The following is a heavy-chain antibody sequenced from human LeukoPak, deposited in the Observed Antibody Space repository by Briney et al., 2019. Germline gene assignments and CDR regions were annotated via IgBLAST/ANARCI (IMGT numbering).Heavy chain of an antibody. J-gene: IGHJ6*03. CDR1: GFTFSNYG. CDR2: IWYDGSKQ. CDR3: AKDGRSGLNYFYMDV. V-gene: IGHV3-33*06. Sequence: GRSLRLSCAASGFTFSNYGMHWVRQAPGKGLEWVALIWYDGSKQHYADSVKGRFTISRDNSNNTLYLQMYSLRAEDTAVYFCAKDGRSGLNYFYMDVWGKGATVTVS. D-gene: IGHD2-15*01.